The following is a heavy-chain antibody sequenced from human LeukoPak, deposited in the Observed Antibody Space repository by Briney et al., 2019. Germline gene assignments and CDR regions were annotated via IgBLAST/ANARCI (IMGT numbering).Heavy chain of an antibody. CDR1: GFTFSSYA. CDR2: ISYDGSNK. J-gene: IGHJ6*03. V-gene: IGHV3-30*01. Sequence: PGGSLRLSCAASGFTFSSYAMHWVRQAPGKGPEWVAVISYDGSNKYYADSVKGRFTISRDNSKNTLYLQMNSLRAEDTAVYYCARAVSQGHRFLEWLPTSYYYYYYMDVWGKGTTVTVSS. CDR3: ARAVSQGHRFLEWLPTSYYYYYYMDV. D-gene: IGHD3-3*01.